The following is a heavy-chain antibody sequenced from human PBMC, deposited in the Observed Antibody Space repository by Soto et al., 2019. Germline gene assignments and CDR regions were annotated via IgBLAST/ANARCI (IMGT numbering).Heavy chain of an antibody. CDR3: AKIGHYDFWRSSGMDV. D-gene: IGHD3-3*01. V-gene: IGHV3-30*18. CDR1: GFTFSSYC. Sequence: PGGSLRLSCAASGFTFSSYCMHWVRQAPGKGLEWVAVISYDGSNKYYADSVKGRFTISRDNSKNTLYLQMNSLRAEDTAVYYCAKIGHYDFWRSSGMDVWGQGTTVTVSS. CDR2: ISYDGSNK. J-gene: IGHJ6*02.